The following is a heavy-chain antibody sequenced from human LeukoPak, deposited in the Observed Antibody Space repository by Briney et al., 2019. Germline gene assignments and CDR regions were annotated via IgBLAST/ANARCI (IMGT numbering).Heavy chain of an antibody. CDR2: ISGSGDNT. Sequence: QSGGSLRLSCAASGFTFRSYAMSWVRQVPGKGLEWLSVISGSGDNTYYADSVKGRFTISRDNSKNMLYLQMNSLRAEDTAVYYCAKWKYSNSGIDDYWGQGTLVTVSS. J-gene: IGHJ4*02. CDR1: GFTFRSYA. D-gene: IGHD6-6*01. CDR3: AKWKYSNSGIDDY. V-gene: IGHV3-23*01.